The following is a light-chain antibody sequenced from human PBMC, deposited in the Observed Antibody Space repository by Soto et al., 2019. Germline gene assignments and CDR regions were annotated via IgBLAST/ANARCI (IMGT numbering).Light chain of an antibody. CDR2: GNN. J-gene: IGLJ2*01. CDR3: QSSDSSLSGSVV. V-gene: IGLV1-40*01. Sequence: QSVLTQPPSVSGAPGQRVTISCTGGSSNIGAGYDVHWYRQLPGTAPKLLIYGNNNRPSGVPDRFSGSKSATSASLAITGLQAEDEADYYCQSSDSSLSGSVVFGGGTKLTVL. CDR1: SSNIGAGYD.